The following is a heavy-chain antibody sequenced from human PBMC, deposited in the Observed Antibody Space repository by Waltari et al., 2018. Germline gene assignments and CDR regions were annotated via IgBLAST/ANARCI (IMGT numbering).Heavy chain of an antibody. V-gene: IGHV6-1*01. J-gene: IGHJ5*02. Sequence: QVQLQQSGPGLVKPSQTLSLTCAISGDSVSSNSAAWNWIRQSPSRGLEWLGRTYYRSKWYNDYAVSVKSRITSNPDTSKNQCSLQLNSVTPEDTAVYYCARDSGYCSGGSCYSGFDPWGQGTLVTVSS. CDR1: GDSVSSNSAA. CDR2: TYYRSKWYN. D-gene: IGHD2-15*01. CDR3: ARDSGYCSGGSCYSGFDP.